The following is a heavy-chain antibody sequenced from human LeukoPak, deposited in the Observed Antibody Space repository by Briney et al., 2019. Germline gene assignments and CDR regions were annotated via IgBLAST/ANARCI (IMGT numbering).Heavy chain of an antibody. J-gene: IGHJ4*02. Sequence: GGSLRLSCAASGFTVRTNYMTWVRQAPGKGLEWVSVIYSGGTTYYADSVKGRFSISRDNSKNTLYLQMNSLRAEDTAVCYCARYDYGRSGFDYWGQGTLVTVSS. CDR2: IYSGGTT. CDR1: GFTVRTNY. D-gene: IGHD5-12*01. CDR3: ARYDYGRSGFDY. V-gene: IGHV3-66*01.